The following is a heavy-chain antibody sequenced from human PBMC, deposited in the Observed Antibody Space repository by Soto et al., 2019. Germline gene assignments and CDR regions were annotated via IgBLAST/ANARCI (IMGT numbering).Heavy chain of an antibody. CDR3: ASSGDYLQNYGMDV. Sequence: PSETPSLTCTVSGGSISSGDYYWSWIRQPPGKGLEWIGYIYYSGSTYYNPSLKSRVTISVDTSKNQFSLKLSSVTAADTAVYYCASSGDYLQNYGMDVWGQGTTVTVSS. V-gene: IGHV4-30-4*01. J-gene: IGHJ6*02. D-gene: IGHD4-17*01. CDR2: IYYSGST. CDR1: GGSISSGDYY.